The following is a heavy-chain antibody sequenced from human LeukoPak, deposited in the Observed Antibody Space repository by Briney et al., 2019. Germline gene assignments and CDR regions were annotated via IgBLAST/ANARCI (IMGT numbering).Heavy chain of an antibody. Sequence: SETLSLTCAVYGGSFSGYYWSWIRQPPGKGLEWIGEINRSGSTNYNPSLKSRVTISVDTSKNQFSLKLSSVTAADTAVYYCASSPYYYGMDVWGQGTTVTVSS. CDR2: INRSGST. V-gene: IGHV4-34*01. CDR3: ASSPYYYGMDV. CDR1: GGSFSGYY. J-gene: IGHJ6*02.